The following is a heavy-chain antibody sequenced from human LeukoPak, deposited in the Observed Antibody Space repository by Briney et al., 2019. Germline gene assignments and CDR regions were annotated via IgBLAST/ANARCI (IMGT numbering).Heavy chain of an antibody. V-gene: IGHV1-8*01. Sequence: ASVKVSCKASGYTFTSYDINWVRQATGQGLEWMGWMNPNSGDTGYAQKFQGRVTMTRNTSISTAYMELSSLRSEDTAVYYCARAPTKRITIFGVAHTGSAYYYYMDVWGKGTTVTVSS. CDR1: GYTFTSYD. J-gene: IGHJ6*03. CDR2: MNPNSGDT. D-gene: IGHD3-3*01. CDR3: ARAPTKRITIFGVAHTGSAYYYYMDV.